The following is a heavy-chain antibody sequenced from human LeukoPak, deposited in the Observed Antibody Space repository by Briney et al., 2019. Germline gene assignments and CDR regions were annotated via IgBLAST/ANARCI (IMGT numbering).Heavy chain of an antibody. CDR1: GYTFTSYG. Sequence: GASVKVSCKASGYTFTSYGISWVRQAPGQGLEWMGRIIPILGIANYAQKFQGRVTITADKSTSTAYMELSSLRSEDTAVYYCARSGQRAGYSSSWQLDYWGQGTLVTVSS. V-gene: IGHV1-69*04. CDR3: ARSGQRAGYSSSWQLDY. D-gene: IGHD6-13*01. J-gene: IGHJ4*02. CDR2: IIPILGIA.